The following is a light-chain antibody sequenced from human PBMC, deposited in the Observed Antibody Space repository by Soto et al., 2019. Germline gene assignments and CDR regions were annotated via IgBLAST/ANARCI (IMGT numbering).Light chain of an antibody. J-gene: IGKJ3*01. Sequence: IQLTQSPSSLSASVGDRVTITCRASQGIRDYLAWYQQKPGKAPKLLIYAASILEIGVPSRFSGSGSGTDFPLPLCSSQPEDFATYNCEQLNSYPFTFGPGAKVNIK. CDR1: QGIRDY. CDR2: AAS. V-gene: IGKV1-9*01. CDR3: EQLNSYPFT.